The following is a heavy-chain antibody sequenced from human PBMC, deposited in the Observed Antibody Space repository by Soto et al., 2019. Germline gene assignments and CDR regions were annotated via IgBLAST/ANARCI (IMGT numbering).Heavy chain of an antibody. J-gene: IGHJ2*01. CDR3: ARVKVGDLFRFNWFFDL. D-gene: IGHD3-3*01. CDR1: GGSLSSGNFS. V-gene: IGHV4-30-2*01. CDR2: IFHTGST. Sequence: SETLSLTCTVSGGSLSSGNFSWTWLRQPPGKGLEWIAYIFHTGSTFYNSSLKPRVSISVDRSKNQFSLKLKSVTETDTAVYYCARVKVGDLFRFNWFFDLWGRGTLVTVSS.